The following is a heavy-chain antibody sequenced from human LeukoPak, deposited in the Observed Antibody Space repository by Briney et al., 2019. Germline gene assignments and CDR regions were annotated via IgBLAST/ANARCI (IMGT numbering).Heavy chain of an antibody. D-gene: IGHD5-18*01. CDR3: ARDRGYSYGPYNWFDP. V-gene: IGHV4-38-2*02. Sequence: SETLSLTCTVSGYSISSGYYWGWIRQPPGKGLEWIGSIYHSGSTYYNPSLKSRVTISVDTSKNQFSLKLSSVTAADTAVYYCARDRGYSYGPYNWFDPWGQGTLVTVSS. CDR1: GYSISSGYY. J-gene: IGHJ5*02. CDR2: IYHSGST.